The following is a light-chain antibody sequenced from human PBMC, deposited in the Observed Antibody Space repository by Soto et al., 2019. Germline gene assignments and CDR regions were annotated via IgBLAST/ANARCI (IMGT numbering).Light chain of an antibody. J-gene: IGLJ2*01. CDR1: RSSVGSDS. Sequence: QSVLTQPPSASGTPGQRVTISCCGSRSSVGSDSLNWYQQLPGMAPRLLIYGNNRLHSGVPDRFSASNYATAASLAISGLQSEDEADYYCASWNDSLNGQVFGGGTKVTVL. CDR3: ASWNDSLNGQV. CDR2: GNN. V-gene: IGLV1-44*01.